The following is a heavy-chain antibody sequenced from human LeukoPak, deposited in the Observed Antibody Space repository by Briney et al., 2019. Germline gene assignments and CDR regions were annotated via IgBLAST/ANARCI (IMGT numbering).Heavy chain of an antibody. D-gene: IGHD1-26*01. CDR1: GGTFSSYA. CDR3: ARVFARSGEISGSYFYY. J-gene: IGHJ4*02. Sequence: SVKVSCKASGGTFSSYAINWVRQAPGQGPEWMGGIIPIFGRANYAQKFQGRVTMTTDGSTSTAYMELSSLRSEDTAVYYCARVFARSGEISGSYFYYWGQGTLVTVSS. V-gene: IGHV1-69*05. CDR2: IIPIFGRA.